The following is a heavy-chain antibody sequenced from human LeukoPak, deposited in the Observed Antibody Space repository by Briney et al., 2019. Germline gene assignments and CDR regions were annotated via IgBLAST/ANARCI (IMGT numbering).Heavy chain of an antibody. CDR2: ISAYNGNT. V-gene: IGHV1-18*04. J-gene: IGHJ4*02. D-gene: IGHD6-19*01. CDR3: ATVRYSSGWHPFDY. CDR1: GYTFTGYY. Sequence: ASVKVSCKASGYTFTGYYIHWVRQAPGQGLEWMGWISAYNGNTNYAQKLQGRATMTTDTSTSTAYMELRSLRSDDTAVYYCATVRYSSGWHPFDYWGQGTLVTVSS.